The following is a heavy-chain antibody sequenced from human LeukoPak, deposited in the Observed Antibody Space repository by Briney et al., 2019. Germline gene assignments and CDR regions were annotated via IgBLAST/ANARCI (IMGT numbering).Heavy chain of an antibody. J-gene: IGHJ4*02. CDR3: AKGDAEFDY. CDR1: GFTFDDYA. D-gene: IGHD2-21*02. V-gene: IGHV3-9*01. CDR2: ISWNSGGI. Sequence: GGSLRLSCAASGFTFDDYAMHWVRQAPGKGLEWVSGISWNSGGIGYADSVKGRFTISRDSAKNSLYLQMNSLRAEDTAVYYCAKGDAEFDYWGQGTLVTVSS.